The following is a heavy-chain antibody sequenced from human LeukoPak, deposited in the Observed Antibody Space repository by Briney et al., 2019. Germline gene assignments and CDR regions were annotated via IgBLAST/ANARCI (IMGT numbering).Heavy chain of an antibody. CDR3: ARTFYYTSRDLGAFDI. CDR2: INAYNGNT. D-gene: IGHD3-22*01. Sequence: ASVKVSCQASGYTFTSYGISWVGQAPGQGLEWMGWINAYNGNTNYEQKLQGRVTMTTDTFTSTAYMELRSLRSDDTAVYYCARTFYYTSRDLGAFDIWGQGTMVTVSS. V-gene: IGHV1-18*01. CDR1: GYTFTSYG. J-gene: IGHJ3*02.